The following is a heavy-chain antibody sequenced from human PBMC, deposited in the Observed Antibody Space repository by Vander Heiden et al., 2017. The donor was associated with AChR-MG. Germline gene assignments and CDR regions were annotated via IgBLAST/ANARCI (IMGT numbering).Heavy chain of an antibody. D-gene: IGHD4-17*01. J-gene: IGHJ5*02. CDR3: ATNDYGDYDAGWFDP. CDR2: IYHSGST. CDR1: GGSISSSNG. V-gene: IGHV4-4*02. Sequence: QVQLQESGPGLVKPSGTLSPTRAVSGGSISSSNGWSGVLQPPGKGLEWIGEIYHSGSTNYNPSLKSRVTISVDKSKNQFSLKLSSVTAADTAVYYCATNDYGDYDAGWFDPWGQGTLVTVSS.